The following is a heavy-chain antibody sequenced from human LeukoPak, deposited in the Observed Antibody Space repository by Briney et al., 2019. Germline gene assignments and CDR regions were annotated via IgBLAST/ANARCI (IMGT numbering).Heavy chain of an antibody. J-gene: IGHJ4*02. V-gene: IGHV4-34*01. D-gene: IGHD2-8*01. CDR2: VNHLGRT. CDR1: GVSLNDYY. CDR3: ARGILVMVYAAFDY. Sequence: MSSETLFLTCGVYGVSLNDYYWTWLRLTPGKRLEWICEVNHLGRTNYSPSLKSRLTITIDTSKNQFFLRLSSVTAADTALYFCARGILVMVYAAFDYWGQGTQVTVS.